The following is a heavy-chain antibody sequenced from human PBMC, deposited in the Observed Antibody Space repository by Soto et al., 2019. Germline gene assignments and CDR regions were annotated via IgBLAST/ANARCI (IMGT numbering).Heavy chain of an antibody. CDR2: IDWDDDK. Sequence: SGPTLVNPTQTLTLTCTFSGFSLSSKGMRVSWIRQPPGKTLEWLARIDWDDDKFYSPSLRTRLTISKDTSKNQVVLTMTNVDPKDTATYYCARSPGGFTVATYFFDYWGQGTLVTVSS. CDR3: ARSPGGFTVATYFFDY. CDR1: GFSLSSKGMR. V-gene: IGHV2-70*04. D-gene: IGHD4-17*01. J-gene: IGHJ4*02.